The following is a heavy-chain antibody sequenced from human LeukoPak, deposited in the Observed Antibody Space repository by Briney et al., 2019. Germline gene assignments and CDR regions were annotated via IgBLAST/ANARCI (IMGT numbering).Heavy chain of an antibody. V-gene: IGHV1-24*01. CDR2: FDPEDGET. CDR1: GYTLTELS. Sequence: ASVKVSCKVSGYTLTELSMHCVRQAPGKGLEWMGGFDPEDGETIYAQKFQGRVTMTEDTSTDTAYMELSSLRSEDTAVYYCATDTVAGTGGYYYGMDVWGQGTTVTVSS. J-gene: IGHJ6*02. D-gene: IGHD6-19*01. CDR3: ATDTVAGTGGYYYGMDV.